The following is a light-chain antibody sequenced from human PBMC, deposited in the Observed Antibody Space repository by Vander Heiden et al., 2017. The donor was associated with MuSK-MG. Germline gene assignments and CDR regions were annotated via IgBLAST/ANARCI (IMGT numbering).Light chain of an antibody. Sequence: QSALTHPPSASGSPGQSVTISCTGTSSDVGGYNYVSWYQQHPGKAHKLRIEDGSKRPSGVPDRFSGSNSGNKAYPKAYGLQAEDEAEYYCCSSEDSNNLAWVFGGGTKLTVL. CDR2: DGS. J-gene: IGLJ3*02. CDR1: SSDVGGYNY. CDR3: CSSEDSNNLAWV. V-gene: IGLV2-8*01.